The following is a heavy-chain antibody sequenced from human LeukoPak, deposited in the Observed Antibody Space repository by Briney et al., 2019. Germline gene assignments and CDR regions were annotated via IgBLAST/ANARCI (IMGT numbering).Heavy chain of an antibody. CDR1: GYTFATYG. V-gene: IGHV1-18*04. D-gene: IGHD3-10*01. Sequence: ASVKVSCKSSGYTFATYGINWVRQAPGQGLEWLGWISTYNGNTYYAQKIKGRISLTTDTSTSTTYMDLASLTSDDTGVYYCVREFWVGALPVWGQGTLVAVSS. CDR3: VREFWVGALPV. J-gene: IGHJ4*02. CDR2: ISTYNGNT.